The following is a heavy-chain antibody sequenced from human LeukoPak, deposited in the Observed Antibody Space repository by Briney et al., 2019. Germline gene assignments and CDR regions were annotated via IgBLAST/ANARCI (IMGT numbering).Heavy chain of an antibody. CDR2: ISSGSYI. D-gene: IGHD4-17*01. V-gene: IGHV3-21*01. CDR1: GSTFSTYS. J-gene: IGHJ4*02. Sequence: PGGPLRLSCAASGSTFSTYSMNWVRQAPGKGLEWGSSISSGSYISYAASVKGRFTTSRDNAKNSLYLQMNSLRAEDTAVYYCASSIVGNDYGDKRYFDYWGQGTLVTVSS. CDR3: ASSIVGNDYGDKRYFDY.